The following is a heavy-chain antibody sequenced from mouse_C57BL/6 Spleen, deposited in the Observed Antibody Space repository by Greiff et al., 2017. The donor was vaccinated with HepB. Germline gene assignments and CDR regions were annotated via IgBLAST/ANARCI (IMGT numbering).Heavy chain of an antibody. CDR2: INPSTGGT. Sequence: EVKLVESGPELVKPGASVKISCKASGYSFTGYYMNWVKQSPEKSLEWIGEINPSTGGTTYNQKFKAKATLTVDKSSSTAYMQLKSLTSEDSAVYYCARRNYLYAMDYWGQGTSVTVSS. D-gene: IGHD1-1*01. CDR3: ARRNYLYAMDY. V-gene: IGHV1-42*01. J-gene: IGHJ4*01. CDR1: GYSFTGYY.